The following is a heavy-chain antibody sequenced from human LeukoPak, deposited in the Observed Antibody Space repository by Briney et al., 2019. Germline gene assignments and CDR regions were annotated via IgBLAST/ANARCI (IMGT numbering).Heavy chain of an antibody. V-gene: IGHV4-61*01. Sequence: SETLSLTCTVSGGSIRSSYYYWSWIRQPPGKGLEWIGYIYYSGSTNYNPSLKSRVTISVDTSKNQFSLKLSSVTAADTAVYYCARVLGDFWSGYPYYFDYWGQGTLVTVSS. CDR1: GGSIRSSYYY. D-gene: IGHD3-3*01. CDR2: IYYSGST. CDR3: ARVLGDFWSGYPYYFDY. J-gene: IGHJ4*02.